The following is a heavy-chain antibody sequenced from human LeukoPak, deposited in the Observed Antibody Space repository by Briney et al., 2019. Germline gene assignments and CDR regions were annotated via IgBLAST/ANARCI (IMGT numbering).Heavy chain of an antibody. V-gene: IGHV3-30*03. CDR2: ISYDGSNK. CDR3: ARGSPIFSSSWYGAWFDP. CDR1: GFTFSSYG. Sequence: GGSLRLSCAASGFTFSSYGMHWVRQAPGKGLEWVAVISYDGSNKYYADSVKGRFTISRDNSKNTLYLQMNSLRAEDTAVYYCARGSPIFSSSWYGAWFDPWGQGTLVTVSS. D-gene: IGHD6-13*01. J-gene: IGHJ5*02.